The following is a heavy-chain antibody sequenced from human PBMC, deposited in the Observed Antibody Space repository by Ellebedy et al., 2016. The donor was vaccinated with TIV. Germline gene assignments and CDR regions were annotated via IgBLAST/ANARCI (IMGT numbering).Heavy chain of an antibody. V-gene: IGHV3-33*01. CDR2: IWSDGSYK. CDR3: AREVQPLSTKFDY. CDR1: GFTFSSYG. D-gene: IGHD5-24*01. J-gene: IGHJ4*02. Sequence: GESLKISCAASGFTFSSYGMHWVRQAPGKGLEWVAVIWSDGSYKYYADSVKGRLTISRDNSKNTLYLQMNSLRTEDTAVYYCAREVQPLSTKFDYWGQGTLVTVSS.